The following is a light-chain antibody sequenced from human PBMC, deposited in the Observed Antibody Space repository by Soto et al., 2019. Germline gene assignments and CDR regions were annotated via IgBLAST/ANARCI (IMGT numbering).Light chain of an antibody. Sequence: EIVLTQSPGTLSLSPGERATLSCRAAQSVSNNYLAWYQQKPGQAPRLLIYGASNRATGIPDRFSGSGSGTEFTLAISSLQSEDFAVYFCQQYHDRWTFGQGTKVDIK. CDR3: QQYHDRWT. CDR2: GAS. V-gene: IGKV3-20*01. J-gene: IGKJ1*01. CDR1: QSVSNNY.